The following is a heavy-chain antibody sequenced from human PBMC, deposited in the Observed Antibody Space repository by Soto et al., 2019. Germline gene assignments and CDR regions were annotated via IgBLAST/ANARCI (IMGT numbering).Heavy chain of an antibody. CDR1: GYTFWNFG. CDR2: ISPYNDNT. Sequence: QVYLEQSGAEVKKPGASVKVTCKASGYTFWNFGIRWVRQAPGQGLEWMGWISPYNDNTNYVQTFQDRVTMTTDTSTRTAYRERRSPRSDDTAVYYGASIRTSGYHTHYWYGMDVWGQGTTVTVSS. CDR3: ASIRTSGYHTHYWYGMDV. V-gene: IGHV1-18*01. D-gene: IGHD3-22*01. J-gene: IGHJ6*02.